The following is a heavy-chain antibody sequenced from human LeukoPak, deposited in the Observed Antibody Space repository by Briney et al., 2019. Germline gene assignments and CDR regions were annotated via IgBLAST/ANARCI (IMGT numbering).Heavy chain of an antibody. V-gene: IGHV4-59*08. CDR2: IYYRGST. D-gene: IGHD3-10*01. Sequence: SETLSLTCTVSGGSISSYYWSWLRQPPGKGLEWIGYIYYRGSTNYNPSLKRRVTMSVDTSKHQFSLNLSSVTAADTAVYYCASYGSGSYFWYFDLWGRGTLATVSS. J-gene: IGHJ2*01. CDR3: ASYGSGSYFWYFDL. CDR1: GGSISSYY.